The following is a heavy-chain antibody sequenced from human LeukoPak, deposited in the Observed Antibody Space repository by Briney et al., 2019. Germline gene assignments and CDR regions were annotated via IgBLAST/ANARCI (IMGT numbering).Heavy chain of an antibody. CDR2: INHSGST. J-gene: IGHJ6*03. Sequence: SETLSLTCAVYGGSFSGYYWSWIRQPPGKGLEWIGEINHSGSTNYNPSLKSRVTISVDTSKNQFSLKLSSVTAADTAVYYCARDTIYYDSSGYYYYYYYRDVWGKGTGVTIS. CDR3: ARDTIYYDSSGYYYYYYYRDV. CDR1: GGSFSGYY. D-gene: IGHD3-22*01. V-gene: IGHV4-34*01.